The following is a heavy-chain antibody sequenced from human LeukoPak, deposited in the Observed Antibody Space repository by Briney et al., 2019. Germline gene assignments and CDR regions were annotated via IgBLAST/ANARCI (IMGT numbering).Heavy chain of an antibody. J-gene: IGHJ4*02. CDR3: TRGEDYVVEVTATTWTLFDY. V-gene: IGHV1-69*13. D-gene: IGHD2-15*01. Sequence: ASVKVSCKASGGTFSNLGISWVRQAPGHGLEWMGGIIPIFATATYAQKFQGRVTITADDSTSTAYMELRSLRSDDTAVYYCTRGEDYVVEVTATTWTLFDYWGQETLVTVSS. CDR2: IIPIFATA. CDR1: GGTFSNLG.